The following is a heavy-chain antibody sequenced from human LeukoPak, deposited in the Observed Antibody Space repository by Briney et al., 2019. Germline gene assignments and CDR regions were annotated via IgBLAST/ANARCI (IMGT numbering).Heavy chain of an antibody. Sequence: SETLSLTCTVSGGSISNNNYYWGWIRQPPGKGLEWIGCIYYTRSSLYKPSLKSQHTMSVDTSKNQFSLKLSSVTAADTAVYYCARDYYMLRGLHWFDPWGQGTLVTVSS. CDR3: ARDYYMLRGLHWFDP. CDR1: GGSISNNNYY. D-gene: IGHD3-10*01. CDR2: IYYTRSS. V-gene: IGHV4-39*07. J-gene: IGHJ5*02.